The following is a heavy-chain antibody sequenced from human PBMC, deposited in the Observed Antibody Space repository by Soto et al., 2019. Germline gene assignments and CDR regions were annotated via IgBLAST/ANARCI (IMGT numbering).Heavy chain of an antibody. CDR1: GFTFSSLW. D-gene: IGHD2-2*01. Sequence: GGALRLSCEGSGFTFSSLWMHWVRQAPGKGLVWVSRISSDGSSTYYADSVRGRFTMSRDNAKNTLYLQVNSLKAEDTAVYYCAREEPISSWSPIDYWGQGTLVTVSS. V-gene: IGHV3-74*01. CDR3: AREEPISSWSPIDY. J-gene: IGHJ4*02. CDR2: ISSDGSST.